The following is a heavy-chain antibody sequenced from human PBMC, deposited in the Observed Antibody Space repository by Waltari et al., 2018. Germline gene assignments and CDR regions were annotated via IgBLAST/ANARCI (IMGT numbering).Heavy chain of an antibody. J-gene: IGHJ4*02. CDR3: AKDSRGYSGWVDY. V-gene: IGHV3-43D*03. CDR1: GFTFYDYA. Sequence: EVQLVESGGVVVQPGGSLRLPCAASGFTFYDYAMHWVRQAPGKGLEWVSLISWEGSTTSYADSVKGRFTISRDNSKNSLYLQMNSLRAEDNALYYCAKDSRGYSGWVDYWGQGTLVTVSS. D-gene: IGHD6-19*01. CDR2: ISWEGSTT.